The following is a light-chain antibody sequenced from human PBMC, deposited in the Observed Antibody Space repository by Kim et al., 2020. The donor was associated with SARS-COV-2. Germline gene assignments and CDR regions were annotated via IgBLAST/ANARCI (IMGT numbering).Light chain of an antibody. Sequence: EIVLTQSPGTLSLSPGERATLSCRASQSVSSSYLAWYQQKPGQAPRLLIYGASSRATGIPDRFNGSGSGTDFTLTISRLEPEDFAVYYCQQYGSSPSTFGGGTKVDIK. J-gene: IGKJ4*01. CDR2: GAS. CDR3: QQYGSSPST. CDR1: QSVSSSY. V-gene: IGKV3-20*01.